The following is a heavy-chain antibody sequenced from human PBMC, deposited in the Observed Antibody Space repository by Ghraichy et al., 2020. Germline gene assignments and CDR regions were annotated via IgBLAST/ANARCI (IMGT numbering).Heavy chain of an antibody. J-gene: IGHJ6*02. CDR1: GFTFSSYG. CDR3: ARDRYYGSEYYYGMDV. V-gene: IGHV3-33*01. D-gene: IGHD3-10*01. Sequence: LSLTCAASGFTFSSYGMHWVRQAPGKGLEWVAVIWYDGSNKYYADSVKGRFTISRDNSKNTLYLQMNSLRAEDTAVYYCARDRYYGSEYYYGMDVWGQGTTVTVSS. CDR2: IWYDGSNK.